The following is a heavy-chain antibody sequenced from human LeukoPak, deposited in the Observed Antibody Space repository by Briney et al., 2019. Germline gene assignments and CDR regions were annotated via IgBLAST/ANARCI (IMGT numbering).Heavy chain of an antibody. CDR3: AKDISEQQLVHGNDY. J-gene: IGHJ4*02. Sequence: GGSLRLSCAASGFTFDDYAMHWVRHAPGKGLEWVSLISGDGGSTYYADSVKGRFTISRDNSKNSLYLQMNSLRTEDTALYYCAKDISEQQLVHGNDYWGQGTLVTVSS. CDR1: GFTFDDYA. CDR2: ISGDGGST. V-gene: IGHV3-43*02. D-gene: IGHD6-13*01.